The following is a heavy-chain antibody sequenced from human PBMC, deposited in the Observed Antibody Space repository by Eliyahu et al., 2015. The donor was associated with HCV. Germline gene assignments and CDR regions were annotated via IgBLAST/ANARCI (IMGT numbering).Heavy chain of an antibody. Sequence: QVQLVESGGGVVQPGXSLRLSCAASGFXFXSYAXXWVRQAPGKGLEWVAVISYDGSNKYYADSVKGRFTISRDNSKNTLYLQMNSLRAEDTAVYYCARDLEWLVLLIHSSYGMDVWGQGTTVTVSS. CDR2: ISYDGSNK. CDR3: ARDLEWLVLLIHSSYGMDV. V-gene: IGHV3-30-3*01. J-gene: IGHJ6*02. D-gene: IGHD6-19*01. CDR1: GFXFXSYA.